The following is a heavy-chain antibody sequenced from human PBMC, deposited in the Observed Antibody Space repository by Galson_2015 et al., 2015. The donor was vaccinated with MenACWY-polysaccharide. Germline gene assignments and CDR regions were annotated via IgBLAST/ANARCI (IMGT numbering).Heavy chain of an antibody. CDR1: GFTFSSYG. CDR2: ISYDGSNK. V-gene: IGHV3-30*18. J-gene: IGHJ4*02. Sequence: SLRLSCAASGFTFSSYGMHWVRQAPGKGLEWVAVISYDGSNKYYADSVKGRFTISRDNSKNTLYLQMNSLRAEDTAVYYRAKSLLSWYYDDSSGYYELSIYFDDWGQGTLVTVSS. CDR3: AKSLLSWYYDDSSGYYELSIYFDD. D-gene: IGHD3-22*01.